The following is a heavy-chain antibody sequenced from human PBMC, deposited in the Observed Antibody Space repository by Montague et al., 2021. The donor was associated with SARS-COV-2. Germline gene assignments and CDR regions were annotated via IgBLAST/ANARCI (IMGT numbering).Heavy chain of an antibody. J-gene: IGHJ3*02. CDR2: IYYSGST. CDR3: AREVRYYYDSSGPGAFDI. D-gene: IGHD3-22*01. CDR1: GGSISSYY. Sequence: SETLSLTCTVSGGSISSYYWSWNRQPPGKGLEWIGYIYYSGSTXXXPSXXXRVTISVDTSKNQFSLKLSSVTAADTAVYYCAREVRYYYDSSGPGAFDIWGQGTMVTVSS. V-gene: IGHV4-59*01.